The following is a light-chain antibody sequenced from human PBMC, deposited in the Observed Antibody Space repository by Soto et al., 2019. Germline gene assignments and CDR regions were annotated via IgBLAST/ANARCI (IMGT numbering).Light chain of an antibody. CDR3: RSYTSSITWV. CDR2: EVN. Sequence: QSALTQPASVSGSPGQSITISCTGTSSDVGGYNYVSWYQQYPGKAPKLIIYEVNNRPSGVSSRFSGSKSGNTASLTISGLQAEDAADYYCRSYTSSITWVFGGGTKLTVL. J-gene: IGLJ2*01. V-gene: IGLV2-14*01. CDR1: SSDVGGYNY.